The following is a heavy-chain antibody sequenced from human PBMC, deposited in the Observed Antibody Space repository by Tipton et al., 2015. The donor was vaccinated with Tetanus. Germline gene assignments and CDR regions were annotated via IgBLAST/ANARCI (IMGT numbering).Heavy chain of an antibody. CDR3: ARVACSSTSCYSHYFDY. V-gene: IGHV4-59*12. CDR2: VFRSGSA. CDR1: GGSISSYY. Sequence: GLVKPSETLSLTCTVSGGSISSYYWSWIRQPPGKGLEWIGYVFRSGSADYNPSLKSRVNISLDRSENQISLMLTSVTAADTAVYYCARVACSSTSCYSHYFDYWGPGSLVTVSS. D-gene: IGHD2-2*01. J-gene: IGHJ4*02.